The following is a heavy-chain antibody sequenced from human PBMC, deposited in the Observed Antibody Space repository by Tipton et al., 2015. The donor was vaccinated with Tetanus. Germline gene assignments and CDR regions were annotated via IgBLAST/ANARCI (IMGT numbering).Heavy chain of an antibody. CDR2: IYYSGST. CDR1: GVSISSYY. CDR3: AGLYYYDSASYPLY. D-gene: IGHD3-10*01. V-gene: IGHV4-59*08. J-gene: IGHJ4*02. Sequence: TLSLTCTVSGVSISSYYWSWIRQPPGKGLEWIGYIYYSGSTNYNPSLKRRVTISVDTSKNQFSLKLRSVTAADTAVFYCAGLYYYDSASYPLYWGQGTLVTVSS.